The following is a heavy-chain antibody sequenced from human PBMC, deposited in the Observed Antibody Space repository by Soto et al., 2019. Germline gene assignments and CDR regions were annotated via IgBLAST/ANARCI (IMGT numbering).Heavy chain of an antibody. J-gene: IGHJ4*02. CDR2: ISSTTNYI. V-gene: IGHV3-21*01. CDR1: GFTFTRYS. CDR3: ARESEDLTSNFDY. Sequence: GGSLRLSCAASGFTFTRYSMNWVRQAPGKGLEWVSSISSTTNYIYYADSMKGRFTVSRDNAKNSVYLEMNSLSAEDTAVYYCARESEDLTSNFDYWGQGTLVTVSS.